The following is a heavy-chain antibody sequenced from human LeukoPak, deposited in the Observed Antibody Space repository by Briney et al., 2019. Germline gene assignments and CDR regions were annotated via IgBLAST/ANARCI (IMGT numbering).Heavy chain of an antibody. Sequence: ASVKVSCKASGYTFTSYGISWVRRAPGQGLEWMGWISAYNGNTNYAQKLQGRVTMTTDTSTSTAYMELRSLRSDDTAVYYCARDRKYQLLSGAYFDYWGQGTLVTVSS. CDR3: ARDRKYQLLSGAYFDY. D-gene: IGHD2-2*01. CDR2: ISAYNGNT. J-gene: IGHJ4*02. CDR1: GYTFTSYG. V-gene: IGHV1-18*01.